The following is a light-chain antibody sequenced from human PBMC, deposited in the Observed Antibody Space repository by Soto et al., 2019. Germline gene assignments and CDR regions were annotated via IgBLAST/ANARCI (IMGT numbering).Light chain of an antibody. CDR3: ISYAGNNVWV. J-gene: IGLJ3*02. Sequence: QSALTQPPSASGSPGQSVTISCTGTSSDVGGYTYVSWYQQHPDKAPKLMIYEVNKRPPGVPDRFSGSKSGNTASLTVSGLQPEDEADYYCISYAGNNVWVFGGGTKLTVL. CDR2: EVN. CDR1: SSDVGGYTY. V-gene: IGLV2-8*01.